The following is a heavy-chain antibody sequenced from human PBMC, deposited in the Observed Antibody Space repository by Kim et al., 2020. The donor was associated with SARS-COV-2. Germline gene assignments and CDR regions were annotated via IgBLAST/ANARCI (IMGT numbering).Heavy chain of an antibody. J-gene: IGHJ6*02. Sequence: GGSLRLSCAASGFSFSSYEMNWVRQAPGKGLEWVSYISSSGTTIYYADSVKGRFTISRDNARNSLYLQMNSLRAEDTAVYYCARGRVTMVRGINLYYGMDVGGQGTTVTVSS. CDR3: ARGRVTMVRGINLYYGMDV. CDR1: GFSFSSYE. D-gene: IGHD3-10*01. CDR2: ISSSGTTI. V-gene: IGHV3-48*03.